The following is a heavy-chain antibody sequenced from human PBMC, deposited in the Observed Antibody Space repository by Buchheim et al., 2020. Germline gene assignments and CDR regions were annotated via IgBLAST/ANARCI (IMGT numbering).Heavy chain of an antibody. V-gene: IGHV3-74*03. Sequence: EVQLVESGGGLVQPGGSLRLSCAASGFTFSSYWMLWVRQVPGKGLMWLSRIISAGTGTMYADSVKGRFTMPRDNARNTLSLEINSLRADDTAVYYCVREGLIANYAMDVWGRGTT. CDR3: VREGLIANYAMDV. D-gene: IGHD2-8*01. CDR2: IISAGTGT. CDR1: GFTFSSYW. J-gene: IGHJ6*02.